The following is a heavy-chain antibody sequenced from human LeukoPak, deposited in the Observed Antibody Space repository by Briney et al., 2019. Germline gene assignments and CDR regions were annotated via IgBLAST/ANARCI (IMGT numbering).Heavy chain of an antibody. Sequence: SETLSLTCTVSGGSISSYYWSWIRQPPGKGLEWIGYIYYSGSTNYNPSLKSRVTMSVDRSKNQFSLKLSSVTAADTAVYYCAGGNWNTDYWGQGTLVTVSS. CDR2: IYYSGST. CDR1: GGSISSYY. J-gene: IGHJ4*02. CDR3: AGGNWNTDY. D-gene: IGHD1/OR15-1a*01. V-gene: IGHV4-59*12.